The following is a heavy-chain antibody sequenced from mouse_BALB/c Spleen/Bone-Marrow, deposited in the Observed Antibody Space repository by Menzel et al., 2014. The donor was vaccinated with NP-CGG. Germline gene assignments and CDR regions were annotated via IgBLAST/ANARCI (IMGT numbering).Heavy chain of an antibody. V-gene: IGHV2-3*01. Sequence: QVQLQQSGPGLVAPSQSLSITCTVSGFSLTSNGVSWVRQPPGKGLEWLGVIWGDGSTKYHSALISRLSISKDNSKSRVFLKLNSLHTDDTATYCCAKPEDGYAMDYWGQGTSVTVSS. CDR1: GFSLTSNG. D-gene: IGHD2-3*01. CDR2: IWGDGST. CDR3: AKPEDGYAMDY. J-gene: IGHJ4*01.